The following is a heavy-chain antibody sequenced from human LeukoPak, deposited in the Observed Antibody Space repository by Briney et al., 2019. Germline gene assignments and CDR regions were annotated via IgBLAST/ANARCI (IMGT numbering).Heavy chain of an antibody. CDR2: IWNDGRNK. J-gene: IGHJ3*02. CDR1: GFTFSSYA. Sequence: GGSLRLSCAASGFTFSSYAMSGVRKAPGKGLGGVEVIWNDGRNKYCADSVKGRFTISRDNSKNTLYLQMNSLRAEDTAVYYCARAEVPAAVKSGAFDIWGQGTMVTVSS. V-gene: IGHV3-33*08. D-gene: IGHD2-2*01. CDR3: ARAEVPAAVKSGAFDI.